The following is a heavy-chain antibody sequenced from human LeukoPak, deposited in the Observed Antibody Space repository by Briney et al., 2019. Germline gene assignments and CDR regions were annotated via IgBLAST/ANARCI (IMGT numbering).Heavy chain of an antibody. V-gene: IGHV3-13*01. CDR2: IGTAGDS. CDR3: VRGGSSGYWSLTDFDS. Sequence: GGSLRLSCAASGFTFSSYDMHWVRQAAGKGLEWVSVIGTAGDSYYPGSVKGRFTISRENAKNSFYLQMNSLRAGDTAVYYCVRGGSSGYWSLTDFDSWGQGTLVTVSS. D-gene: IGHD3-22*01. J-gene: IGHJ4*02. CDR1: GFTFSSYD.